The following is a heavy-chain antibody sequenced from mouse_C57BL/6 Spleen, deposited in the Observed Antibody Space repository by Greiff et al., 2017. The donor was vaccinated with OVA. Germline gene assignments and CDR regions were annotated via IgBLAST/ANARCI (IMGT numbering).Heavy chain of an antibody. Sequence: EVKLVESGGGLVQPGGSMKLSCAASGFTFSDAWMDWVRQSPEQGLEWVAEIRNKANNTATYYAESGKGRLTISKDDSKSRVYLHMNSLGADDTGICYSTRFFSYFDFWGTGTTVTVSS. V-gene: IGHV6-6*01. CDR2: IRNKANNTAT. J-gene: IGHJ1*03. CDR3: TRFFSYFDF. CDR1: GFTFSDAW.